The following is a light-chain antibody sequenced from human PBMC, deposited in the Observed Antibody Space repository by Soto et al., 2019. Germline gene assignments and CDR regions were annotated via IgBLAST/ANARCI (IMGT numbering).Light chain of an antibody. J-gene: IGLJ2*01. CDR1: YSDIGDYNY. CDR3: SSYSGTNSNVI. V-gene: IGLV2-8*01. Sequence: QSVLTQPPSASGSPGQSVTISCAGSYSDIGDYNYVSWYQQHPGKVPKLIISEVSKRPSGVPDRFSGSKSGYTASLTVSDLQPADEAVYYCSSYSGTNSNVIFVGGTKLTVL. CDR2: EVS.